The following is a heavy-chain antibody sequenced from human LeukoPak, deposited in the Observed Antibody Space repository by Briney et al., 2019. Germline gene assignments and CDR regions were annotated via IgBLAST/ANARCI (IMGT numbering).Heavy chain of an antibody. Sequence: GASVKVSCKASGGTFSSYAISWVRQAPGQGLEWMGGIIPIFGTANYAQKFQGRVTITTDESTSTAYMELSSLRSEDTAVYYCARDRRVIAARVARNWFDPWGQGTLVTVSS. J-gene: IGHJ5*02. CDR3: ARDRRVIAARVARNWFDP. D-gene: IGHD6-6*01. V-gene: IGHV1-69*05. CDR2: IIPIFGTA. CDR1: GGTFSSYA.